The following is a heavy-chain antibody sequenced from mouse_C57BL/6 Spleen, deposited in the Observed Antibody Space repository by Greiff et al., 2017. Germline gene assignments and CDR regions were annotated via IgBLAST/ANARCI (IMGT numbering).Heavy chain of an antibody. CDR2: IYPRSGNT. CDR1: GYTFTSYG. J-gene: IGHJ4*01. CDR3: AQRGNYYAMDY. V-gene: IGHV1-81*01. Sequence: VQLQESGAELARPGASVKLSCKASGYTFTSYGISWVKQRTGQGLEWIGEIYPRSGNTYYNEKFKGKATLTADKSSSTAYMELRSLTSEDSAVYFCAQRGNYYAMDYWGQGTSVTVSS.